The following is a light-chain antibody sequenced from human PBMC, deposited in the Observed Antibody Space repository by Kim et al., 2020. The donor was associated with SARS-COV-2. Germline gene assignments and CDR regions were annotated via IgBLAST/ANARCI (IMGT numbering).Light chain of an antibody. V-gene: IGLV1-44*01. CDR1: RSKTGSNT. CDR3: AAWDDILNGPV. CDR2: SSN. Sequence: GQRVTISCSGRRSKTGSNTVDWYQQLPGTAPKLLISSSNQRPSGDPDRFSGSKSGNSASLAITGLQSEDEADYYCAAWDDILNGPVFGGGTKLTVL. J-gene: IGLJ3*02.